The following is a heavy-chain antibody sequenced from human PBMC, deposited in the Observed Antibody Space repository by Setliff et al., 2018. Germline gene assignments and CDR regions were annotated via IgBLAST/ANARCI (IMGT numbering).Heavy chain of an antibody. V-gene: IGHV4-4*08. J-gene: IGHJ6*03. D-gene: IGHD2-2*01. CDR3: AREPTRTGGFYYLDV. CDR1: GGSINRDYY. Sequence: SETLSLTCSVSGGSINRDYYWSWIRQPPGKGLEWIGYIYSSGSTNYNPSLKSRVAISRDTSTNQLSLELRSVTAADTAVYYCAREPTRTGGFYYLDVWGEGTTVTVSS. CDR2: IYSSGST.